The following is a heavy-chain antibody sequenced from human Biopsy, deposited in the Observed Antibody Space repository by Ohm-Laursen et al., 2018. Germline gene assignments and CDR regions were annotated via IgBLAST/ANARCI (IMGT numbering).Heavy chain of an antibody. V-gene: IGHV4-59*11. CDR3: ARGSNDVGGRYFHR. D-gene: IGHD4-23*01. J-gene: IGHJ4*02. CDR1: GGSFTGHY. CDR2: ISYTGYT. Sequence: SETLSLTCTVSGGSFTGHYWSWIRQPPGKGLEWIGHISYTGYTSYNASLKSRVPISVDTSRNHFSLRLSSLTAADTAGYYCARGSNDVGGRYFHRWGQGTLLTGSS.